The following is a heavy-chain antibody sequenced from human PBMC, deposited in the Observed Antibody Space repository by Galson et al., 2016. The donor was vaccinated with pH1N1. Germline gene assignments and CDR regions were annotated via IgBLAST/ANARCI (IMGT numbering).Heavy chain of an antibody. V-gene: IGHV3-66*01. CDR3: ARDPGASDWA. D-gene: IGHD6-19*01. CDR1: GFTVNNNY. Sequence: PVQSLRLSCAASGFTVNNNYMNWVRQAPGKGLEWVSLIYSRGTTHYADSVRGRFTISRDKNTLYLQMNSLRVEDTAVYYCARDPGASDWAWGQGTLVTVSS. J-gene: IGHJ5*02. CDR2: IYSRGTT.